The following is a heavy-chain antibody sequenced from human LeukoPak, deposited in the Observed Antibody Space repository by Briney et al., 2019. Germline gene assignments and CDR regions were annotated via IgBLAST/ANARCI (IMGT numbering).Heavy chain of an antibody. J-gene: IGHJ4*02. Sequence: SEPLSLTCTVSGVSISSSSYYWGWIRQPPGKGLEWIGSIYYSGSTYYNPSLKSRVTISVDTSKNQFSLKLSSVTAADTAVYYCARHEELLRNFDYWGQGTLVTVSS. CDR3: ARHEELLRNFDY. V-gene: IGHV4-39*01. CDR2: IYYSGST. D-gene: IGHD1-26*01. CDR1: GVSISSSSYY.